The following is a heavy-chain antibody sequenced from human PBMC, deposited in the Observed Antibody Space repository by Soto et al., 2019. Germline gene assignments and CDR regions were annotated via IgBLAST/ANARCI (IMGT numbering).Heavy chain of an antibody. V-gene: IGHV1-3*01. CDR2: INAGNGNT. J-gene: IGHJ4*02. Sequence: ASVKGSCNASGYTFTIFSMHLGRPAPGQRLERMGWINAGNGNTKYSQKFQGRVTITRDTSASTAYMELSSLRSEDTAVYYCARDGLLWYYFDYWGQGTLVTVSS. D-gene: IGHD3-10*01. CDR1: GYTFTIFS. CDR3: ARDGLLWYYFDY.